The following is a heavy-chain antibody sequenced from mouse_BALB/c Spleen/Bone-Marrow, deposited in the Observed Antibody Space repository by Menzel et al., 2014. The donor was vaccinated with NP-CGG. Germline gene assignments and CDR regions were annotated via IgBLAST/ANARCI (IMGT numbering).Heavy chain of an antibody. J-gene: IGHJ2*01. CDR2: IRNKANGYTT. Sequence: EVKLMDSGGGLVQPGGSLRLSCATSGFTFXDYYMSWVRRPPGKALEWLGFIRNKANGYTTEYSASVKDRFTISRDNSQSILYLQMNTLRAEDSATYYCARDGYDDYWGQGATLTVSS. CDR3: ARDGYDDY. V-gene: IGHV7-3*02. D-gene: IGHD2-2*01. CDR1: GFTFXDYY.